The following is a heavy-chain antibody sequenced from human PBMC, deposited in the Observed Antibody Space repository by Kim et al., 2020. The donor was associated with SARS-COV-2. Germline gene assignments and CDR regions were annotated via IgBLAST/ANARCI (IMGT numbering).Heavy chain of an antibody. CDR3: ARDRRFLPLGLIVVVPEGNFDY. CDR2: ISAYNGNT. V-gene: IGHV1-18*01. J-gene: IGHJ4*02. Sequence: ASVKVSCKASGYTFTSYGISWVRQAPGQGLEWMGWISAYNGNTNYAQKLQGRVTMTTDTSTSTAYMELRSLRSDDTAVYYCARDRRFLPLGLIVVVPEGNFDYWGQGTLVTVSS. CDR1: GYTFTSYG. D-gene: IGHD2-2*01.